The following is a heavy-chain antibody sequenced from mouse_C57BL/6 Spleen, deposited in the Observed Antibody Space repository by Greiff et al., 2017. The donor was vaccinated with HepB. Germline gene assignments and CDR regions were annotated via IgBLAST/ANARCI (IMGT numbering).Heavy chain of an antibody. D-gene: IGHD4-1*02. J-gene: IGHJ2*01. Sequence: EVQLQQSGPELVKPGASVKISCKASGYTFTDYYMNWVKQSHGKSLEWIGDINPNNGGTSYNQKFKGKATLTVDKSSSTAYMELRSLTSEDSAVYYCASNWDVALDYWGQGTTLTVSS. CDR1: GYTFTDYY. V-gene: IGHV1-26*01. CDR3: ASNWDVALDY. CDR2: INPNNGGT.